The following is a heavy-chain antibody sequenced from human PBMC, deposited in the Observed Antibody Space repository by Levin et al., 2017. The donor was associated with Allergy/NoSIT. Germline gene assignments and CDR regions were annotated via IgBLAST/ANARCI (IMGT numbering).Heavy chain of an antibody. CDR2: ISAYNGNT. Sequence: ASVKVSCKASGYTFTSYGISWVRQAPGQGLEWMGWISAYNGNTNYAQKLQGRVTMTTDTSTSTAYMELRSLRSDDTAVYYCARRDYDYIWGSYRSGNYYYYMDVWGKGTTVTVSS. D-gene: IGHD3-16*02. CDR3: ARRDYDYIWGSYRSGNYYYYMDV. CDR1: GYTFTSYG. J-gene: IGHJ6*03. V-gene: IGHV1-18*01.